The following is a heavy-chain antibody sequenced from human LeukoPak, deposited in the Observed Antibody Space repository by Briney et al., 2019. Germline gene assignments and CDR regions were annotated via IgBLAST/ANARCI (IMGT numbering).Heavy chain of an antibody. CDR2: IKQDGSEK. V-gene: IGHV3-7*01. D-gene: IGHD3-16*02. J-gene: IGHJ3*02. CDR1: GFTFSSYW. Sequence: GGSLRLSCAASGFTFSSYWMSWVRQAPGKGLEWVANIKQDGSEKYYVDSVKGRFTISRDNAKNSLYLQMNSLRAEDTAVYYCARCIMITFGGVIVPGYDAFDIWGQGTMVTVSS. CDR3: ARCIMITFGGVIVPGYDAFDI.